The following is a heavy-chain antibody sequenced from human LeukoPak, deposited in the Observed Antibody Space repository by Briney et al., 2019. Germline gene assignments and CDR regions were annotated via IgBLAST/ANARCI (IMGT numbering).Heavy chain of an antibody. V-gene: IGHV1-2*02. D-gene: IGHD3-22*01. CDR1: GYTFTSYY. Sequence: ASVKVSCKASGYTFTSYYMHWVRQAPGQGLEWMGWINPNSGGTNYAQKFQGRVTMTRDTSISTAYMELSRLRSDDTAVYYCARAASYYYDSSGYYAYNWFDPWGQGTLVTVSS. J-gene: IGHJ5*02. CDR3: ARAASYYYDSSGYYAYNWFDP. CDR2: INPNSGGT.